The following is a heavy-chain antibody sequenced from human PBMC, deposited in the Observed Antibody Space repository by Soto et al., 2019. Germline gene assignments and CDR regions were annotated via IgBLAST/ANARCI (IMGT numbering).Heavy chain of an antibody. J-gene: IGHJ5*02. CDR2: IYATGTT. V-gene: IGHV4-4*07. Sequence: SETLSLTCTVSGASISGFYWSWIRKSAGKGLEWIGRIYATGTTGYNPSLKSRVMMSVDTSKKQFSLKLRSVPAADTAVYYCVRDGTKTLRDWFDPWGQGTSVTVSA. D-gene: IGHD1-1*01. CDR1: GASISGFY. CDR3: VRDGTKTLRDWFDP.